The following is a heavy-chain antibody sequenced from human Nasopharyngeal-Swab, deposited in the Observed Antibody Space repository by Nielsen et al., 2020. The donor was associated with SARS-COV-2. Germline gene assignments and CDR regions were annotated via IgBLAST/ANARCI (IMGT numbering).Heavy chain of an antibody. J-gene: IGHJ4*02. CDR1: GFTFSSYS. D-gene: IGHD3-10*01. CDR3: ARDGVARLFDY. V-gene: IGHV3-21*01. CDR2: ISSSSSYI. Sequence: GESLKISCAASGFTFSSYSMNWVRQAPGKGLEWVSSISSSSSYIYYADSVKGRFTISRDNAKNSLYLQMNSLRAEDTAVYYCARDGVARLFDYWGRGTLVTVSS.